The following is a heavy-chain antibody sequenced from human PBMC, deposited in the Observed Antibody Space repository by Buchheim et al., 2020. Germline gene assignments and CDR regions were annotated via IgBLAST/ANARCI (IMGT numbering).Heavy chain of an antibody. CDR2: ISGSGGST. V-gene: IGHV3-23*01. D-gene: IGHD2-2*01. J-gene: IGHJ4*02. CDR1: GFTFSSYA. CDR3: ATVRVAYCSSTSCYEAFDY. Sequence: EVQLLESGGGLVQPGGSLRLSCAASGFTFSSYAMSWVRQAPGKGLEWVSAISGSGGSTYYVDSVKGRFTISRDNSKNTLYLQMNSLRAEDTAVYYCATVRVAYCSSTSCYEAFDYWGQGTL.